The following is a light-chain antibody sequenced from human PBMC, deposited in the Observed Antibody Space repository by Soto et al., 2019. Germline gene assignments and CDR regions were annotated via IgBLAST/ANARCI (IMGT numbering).Light chain of an antibody. CDR2: DVS. CDR3: NSYTSSSTYV. V-gene: IGLV2-14*01. Sequence: QSALTQPVSVSGSPGQSITISCTGTSSDVGRYNYVSWYQQHPGKAPKLIIYDVSNRPSGVSNRFSGSKSGNTASLTISGLQAEDEVDYYCNSYTSSSTYVFGTGTKLTVL. CDR1: SSDVGRYNY. J-gene: IGLJ1*01.